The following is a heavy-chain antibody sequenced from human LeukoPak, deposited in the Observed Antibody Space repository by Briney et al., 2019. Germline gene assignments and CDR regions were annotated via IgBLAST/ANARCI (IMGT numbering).Heavy chain of an antibody. J-gene: IGHJ3*02. CDR1: GYTFTSYD. D-gene: IGHD6-6*01. Sequence: ASVKVSCTASGYTFTSYDINWVRQATGQGLEWMGWMNPNSGNTGYAQKFQGRVTITRNTSISTTYMELSSLRSEDTAVYYCARQYSSLLGAFDIWGQGTMVTVSS. V-gene: IGHV1-8*03. CDR2: MNPNSGNT. CDR3: ARQYSSLLGAFDI.